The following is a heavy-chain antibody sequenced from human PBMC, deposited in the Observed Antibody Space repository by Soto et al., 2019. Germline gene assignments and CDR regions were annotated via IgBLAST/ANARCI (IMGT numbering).Heavy chain of an antibody. D-gene: IGHD6-6*01. CDR2: IYHTGRT. J-gene: IGHJ4*02. Sequence: QVQLQEMGPGLVKPSQNLTITCTVSGDSVNSAYWSWIRQLPGKGLEWMGNIYHTGRTFYNPSLKCRVAISIDTSKPLFSLKMRSVTAADTAVYYCARTDAYNSSFFDSWGLGTVVTVSS. CDR1: GDSVNSAY. V-gene: IGHV4-31*03. CDR3: ARTDAYNSSFFDS.